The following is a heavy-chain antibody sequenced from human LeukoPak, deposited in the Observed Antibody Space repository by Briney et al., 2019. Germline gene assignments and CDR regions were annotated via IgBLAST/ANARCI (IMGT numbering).Heavy chain of an antibody. CDR2: IIPIFGTA. J-gene: IGHJ3*02. D-gene: IGHD1-7*01. CDR3: ARDWNYAASAFDI. CDR1: GGTFSSYA. Sequence: AASVKVSCKASGGTFSSYAISWVRQAPGQGLEWMGGIIPIFGTANYAQKFQGRVTITADESTSTAYMELSSLRSEDTAVYYCARDWNYAASAFDIWGQGTMVTVSS. V-gene: IGHV1-69*13.